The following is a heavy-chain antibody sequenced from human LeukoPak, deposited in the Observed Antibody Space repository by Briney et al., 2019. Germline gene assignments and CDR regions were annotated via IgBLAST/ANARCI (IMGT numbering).Heavy chain of an antibody. D-gene: IGHD2-2*02. CDR2: ISSSSYI. V-gene: IGHV3-21*01. Sequence: GGSLRLSCAASGFTFSSYAMSWVRQAPGKGLEWVSSISSSSYIYYADSVKGRFTISRDNAKNSLYLQMNSLRAEDTAVYYCARDGPYRRTSMDVWGQGTTVTVSS. CDR3: ARDGPYRRTSMDV. J-gene: IGHJ6*02. CDR1: GFTFSSYA.